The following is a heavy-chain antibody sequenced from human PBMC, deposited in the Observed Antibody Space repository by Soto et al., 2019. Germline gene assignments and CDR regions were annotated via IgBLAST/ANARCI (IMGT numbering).Heavy chain of an antibody. CDR2: INGNGGIT. CDR3: AKDLNGDYTGAFDA. J-gene: IGHJ4*02. Sequence: EVQLLESGGGLVQPGGSLRLSCAASGLAFSNYAVTWVRQAPGKGLEWVSSINGNGGITYYADSVKGRFTISRDNSKNTVYLQRNSLRVEDTAAYHYAKDLNGDYTGAFDAWGQGTLVTVSS. D-gene: IGHD4-17*01. CDR1: GLAFSNYA. V-gene: IGHV3-23*01.